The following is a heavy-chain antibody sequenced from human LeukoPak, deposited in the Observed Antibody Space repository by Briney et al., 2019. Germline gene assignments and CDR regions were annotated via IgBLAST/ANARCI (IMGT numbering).Heavy chain of an antibody. V-gene: IGHV1-8*01. J-gene: IGHJ5*02. CDR1: GYPFSNYD. Sequence: ASVKVSCKASGYPFSNYDINWVRQATGQGLEWMGWMNPHSGKTGYAQNFQGRVTMTRDTSISTAYMELSSLRSEDTAVYYCARRYGSGSYPPTNWFDPWGQGTLVTVSS. CDR2: MNPHSGKT. CDR3: ARRYGSGSYPPTNWFDP. D-gene: IGHD3-10*01.